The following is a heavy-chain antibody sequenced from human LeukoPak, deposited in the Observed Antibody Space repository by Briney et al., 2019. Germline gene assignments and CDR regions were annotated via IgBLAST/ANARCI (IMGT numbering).Heavy chain of an antibody. J-gene: IGHJ5*02. V-gene: IGHV3-66*01. D-gene: IGHD3-22*01. CDR2: IYISGST. CDR3: AAHSSGYFGWFDA. CDR1: GFTVSRNY. Sequence: GGSLRLSCAASGFTVSRNYMSWVRQAPGKGLEWVSLIYISGSTYYAASVKGRFTISRDTSKNPLYVQMNSLTAEDTAVYYCAAHSSGYFGWFDAWGQGSPVSAS.